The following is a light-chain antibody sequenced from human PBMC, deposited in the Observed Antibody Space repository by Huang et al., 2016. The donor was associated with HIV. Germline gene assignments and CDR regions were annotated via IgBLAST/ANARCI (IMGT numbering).Light chain of an antibody. CDR1: QNVTNNY. J-gene: IGKJ2*03. V-gene: IGKV3-20*01. CDR3: QQFGSSPPYS. Sequence: IVLTQSPDTLSLSPGERATLSCRASQNVTNNYLAWYQQRPGQAPRLLIYGASTRATGIPDRFSGSGSATDFTLTISRLEPNDFVVYYCQQFGSSPPYSFGQGTKLEIK. CDR2: GAS.